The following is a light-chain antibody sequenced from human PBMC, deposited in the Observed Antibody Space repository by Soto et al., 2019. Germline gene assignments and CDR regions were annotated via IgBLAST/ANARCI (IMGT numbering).Light chain of an antibody. CDR3: PQSDSFPLT. Sequence: DIQMTQSPSSVSASIGDRVTITCRASQDINTWLAWYQQKPGKAPNLLIYTASKLQSGVPSRFSGSGSGTEFTLIISSLQPEDFATYYCPQSDSFPLTFGGGTKVEMK. J-gene: IGKJ4*01. CDR1: QDINTW. CDR2: TAS. V-gene: IGKV1D-12*01.